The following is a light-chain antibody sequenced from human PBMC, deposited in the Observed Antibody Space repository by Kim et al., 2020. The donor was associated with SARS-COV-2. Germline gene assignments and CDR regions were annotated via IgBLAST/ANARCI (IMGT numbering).Light chain of an antibody. V-gene: IGKV2-30*02. Sequence: PASISCRSSQSLVPSAGNTYLNWFQHRQGQSPRRLIYKVSNRDSGVPDRFSGTGSGTDFTLKISRVEAEDVGVYYCMQSTHWPWAFGRGTKVDIK. J-gene: IGKJ1*01. CDR2: KVS. CDR1: QSLVPSAGNTY. CDR3: MQSTHWPWA.